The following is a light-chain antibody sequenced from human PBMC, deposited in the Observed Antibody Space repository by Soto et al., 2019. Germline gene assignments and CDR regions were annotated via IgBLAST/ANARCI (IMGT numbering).Light chain of an antibody. CDR1: SSDVGGYNY. CDR3: SSYTSSSTFHV. Sequence: QSALTQPASVSGSPGQSITISCTGTSSDVGGYNYVSWYQQHPGKAPKLMIYDVSNRPSGVSNRFSGSKSGNTASLTISGLQAEDEADYYCSSYTSSSTFHVFGIGTKVTVL. CDR2: DVS. J-gene: IGLJ1*01. V-gene: IGLV2-14*01.